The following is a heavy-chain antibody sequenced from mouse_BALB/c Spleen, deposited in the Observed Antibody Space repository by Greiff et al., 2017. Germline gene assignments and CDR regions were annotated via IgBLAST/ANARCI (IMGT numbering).Heavy chain of an antibody. CDR1: GYTFTDYE. Sequence: QVQLKQSGAELVRPGASVTLSCKASGYTFTDYEMHWVKQTPVHGLEWIGAIDPETGGTAYNQKFKGKAKLTAVTSTSTAYMELSSLTNEDSAVYYCTREGDEYWYFDVWGAGTTVTVSS. J-gene: IGHJ1*01. CDR3: TREGDEYWYFDV. D-gene: IGHD3-3*01. V-gene: IGHV1-15*01. CDR2: IDPETGGT.